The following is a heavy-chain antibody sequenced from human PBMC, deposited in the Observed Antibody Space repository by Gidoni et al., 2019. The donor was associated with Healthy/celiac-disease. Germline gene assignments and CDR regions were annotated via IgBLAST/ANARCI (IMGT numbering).Heavy chain of an antibody. Sequence: QVQLQESGPGLVKPSETLSLTCTVPGGSISSYYWNWIRQPTGKGLEWIGYIYYSGSTNYNPSLKSRVTISLDTSKNQFSLKLSSVTAADTAVYYCATGTNSLSYFDYWGQGTLVTVSS. CDR1: GGSISSYY. V-gene: IGHV4-59*13. CDR2: IYYSGST. CDR3: ATGTNSLSYFDY. D-gene: IGHD2-21*01. J-gene: IGHJ4*02.